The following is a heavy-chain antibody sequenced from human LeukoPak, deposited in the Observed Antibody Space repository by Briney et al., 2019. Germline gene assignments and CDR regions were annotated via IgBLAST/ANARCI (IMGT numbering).Heavy chain of an antibody. CDR1: GGSITSSNYY. Sequence: PSETLSLTCTVSGGSITSSNYYWGWIRQPPGKGLEWIGSFYYSGSTNYNPSLKSRVTISVDTSKNQFSLKLSSVSAADTAVYYCVYYYGSGSVEYWGQGTLVTVSS. CDR3: VYYYGSGSVEY. D-gene: IGHD3-10*01. J-gene: IGHJ4*02. CDR2: FYYSGST. V-gene: IGHV4-39*01.